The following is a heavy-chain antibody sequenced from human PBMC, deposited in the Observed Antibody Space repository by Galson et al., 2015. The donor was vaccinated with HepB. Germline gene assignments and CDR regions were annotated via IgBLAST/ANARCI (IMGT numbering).Heavy chain of an antibody. Sequence: SVKVSCKASGYTFTIYGISWVRQAPGQGLEWMGGINTNTGTPTYAQGFTGRFVFSLDTSVSTAYLQIGSLKTEDTAVYYCARVTSIYDFSSRAYSYYYYGMDVWGQGTTVAVSS. V-gene: IGHV7-4-1*01. J-gene: IGHJ6*02. CDR1: GYTFTIYG. D-gene: IGHD6-19*01. CDR2: INTNTGTP. CDR3: ARVTSIYDFSSRAYSYYYYGMDV.